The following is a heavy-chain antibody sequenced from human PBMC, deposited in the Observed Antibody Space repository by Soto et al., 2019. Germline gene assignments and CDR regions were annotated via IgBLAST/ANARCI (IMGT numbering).Heavy chain of an antibody. J-gene: IGHJ5*02. D-gene: IGHD3-3*01. CDR3: ARDGDPGYSFWSGPLGGGRFDP. Sequence: QVQLVQSGAEVKEPGSSVNVSCKTSGGTFGNTAVTWVRQAPGQGLEWIGGIVPMFGTANYAQKFRGRVTLAADESRRTAYLELSSLRSADTAVYYCARDGDPGYSFWSGPLGGGRFDPWGQGTLVTVSS. V-gene: IGHV1-69*12. CDR2: IVPMFGTA. CDR1: GGTFGNTA.